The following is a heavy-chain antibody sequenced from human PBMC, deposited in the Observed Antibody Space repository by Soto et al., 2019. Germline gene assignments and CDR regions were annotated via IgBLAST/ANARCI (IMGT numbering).Heavy chain of an antibody. D-gene: IGHD2-15*01. CDR1: GFTLSSYA. V-gene: IGHV3-23*01. CDR3: AKGSDSRDRILYYFDL. J-gene: IGHJ2*01. Sequence: EVQLLQSGGGLVQPGGSLRLSCAASGFTLSSYAMTWVRQAPGKGLEWVSIISGSGGSTYYVDSVKGRFTISRDNSRNPVYLQMNSLRAEDSAVYVGAKGSDSRDRILYYFDLWGSGTLVTGSP. CDR2: ISGSGGST.